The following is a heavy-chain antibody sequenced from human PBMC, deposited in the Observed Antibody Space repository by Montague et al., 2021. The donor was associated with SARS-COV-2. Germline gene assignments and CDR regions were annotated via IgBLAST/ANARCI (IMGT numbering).Heavy chain of an antibody. D-gene: IGHD3-3*01. CDR3: ARGPVLRFLELPMGFKEPGGLDP. J-gene: IGHJ5*02. V-gene: IGHV4-34*01. CDR2: INYSGST. Sequence: SETLSLTCAVYGGSFSAYYWSWIRQPPGKGLEWIGEINYSGSTNYNPSLKSRVTISVDTSKNQFSLKLGSVTAADTAVYYCARGPVLRFLELPMGFKEPGGLDPWGQGTLVAVPS. CDR1: GGSFSAYY.